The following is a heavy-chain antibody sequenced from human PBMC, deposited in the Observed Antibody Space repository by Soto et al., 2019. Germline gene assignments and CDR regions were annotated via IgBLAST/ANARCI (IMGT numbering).Heavy chain of an antibody. V-gene: IGHV3-30-3*01. CDR2: ISYDGSNK. J-gene: IGHJ4*02. CDR1: GFSISSYF. Sequence: PGGSLRLSCAASGFSISSYFMHWVRQAPGKGLEWVALISYDGSNKYYADSVKGRFTISRDNSRNTLFLQMNSLRAEDTAVYYCARDYYKYYDSSGYYRSPAYWGQGTLVTVSS. D-gene: IGHD3-22*01. CDR3: ARDYYKYYDSSGYYRSPAY.